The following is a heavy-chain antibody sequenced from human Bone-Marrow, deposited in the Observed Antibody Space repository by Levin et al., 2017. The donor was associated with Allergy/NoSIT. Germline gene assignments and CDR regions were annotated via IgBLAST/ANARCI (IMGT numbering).Heavy chain of an antibody. J-gene: IGHJ4*02. CDR3: AREGQGGAPHDS. V-gene: IGHV3-30*09. CDR2: ISVYGSPT. CDR1: GMTFSSYA. D-gene: IGHD3-16*01. Sequence: PGGSLRLSCTASGMTFSSYAMHWVRLAPGKGLEWVALISVYGSPTFYADSVRGRFAISRDDSRNTLYLQMTSLRPEDPATYYCAREGQGGAPHDSWGQGTLVTVSS.